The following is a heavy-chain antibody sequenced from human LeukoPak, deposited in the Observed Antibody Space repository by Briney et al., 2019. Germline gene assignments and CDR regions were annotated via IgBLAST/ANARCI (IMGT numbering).Heavy chain of an antibody. J-gene: IGHJ4*02. CDR2: VYHSGAT. CDR3: ARGEGYGSGTVHFDY. CDR1: GGSISSSNW. V-gene: IGHV4-4*02. D-gene: IGHD3-10*01. Sequence: SETLPLTCTVSGGSISSSNWWSWVRQPPGKGLEWIGEVYHSGATNYNPSLRSRVIISADRSSNQFSLRLNSVTAADTAVFYCARGEGYGSGTVHFDYWGRGILVTVSS.